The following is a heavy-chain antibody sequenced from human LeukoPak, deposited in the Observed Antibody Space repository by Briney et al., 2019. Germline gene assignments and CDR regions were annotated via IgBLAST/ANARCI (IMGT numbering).Heavy chain of an antibody. Sequence: SETLSLTCAVYGGSFSGYYWSWIRQPPGKGLEWIGEINHSGSTNYNPSLKSRVTISVDTSKNQFSLKLSSVTAADTAVYYCARGLFYYDSSGYYYYWGQGTLVTVSS. CDR2: INHSGST. V-gene: IGHV4-34*01. CDR3: ARGLFYYDSSGYYYY. CDR1: GGSFSGYY. J-gene: IGHJ4*02. D-gene: IGHD3-22*01.